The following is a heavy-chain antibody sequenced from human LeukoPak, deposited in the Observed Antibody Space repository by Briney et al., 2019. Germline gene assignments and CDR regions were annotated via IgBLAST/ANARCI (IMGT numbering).Heavy chain of an antibody. D-gene: IGHD3-10*01. V-gene: IGHV3-7*01. Sequence: GGSLRLSCAASGFTFSSFWMSWVRQTPRKGLEWVTNIKHDGSEQYYVDSVKGRFTISRDNAKNFVYLQMNSLRAEDTAVYYCARDRVAFGEPHYFDYWGQGALVTVSS. CDR1: GFTFSSFW. CDR2: IKHDGSEQ. J-gene: IGHJ4*02. CDR3: ARDRVAFGEPHYFDY.